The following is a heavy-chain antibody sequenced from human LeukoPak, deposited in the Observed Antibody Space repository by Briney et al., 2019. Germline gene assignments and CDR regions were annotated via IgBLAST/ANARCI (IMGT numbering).Heavy chain of an antibody. J-gene: IGHJ4*02. V-gene: IGHV3-73*01. D-gene: IGHD3-22*01. CDR3: ARASYYYDSSGYYVGDY. CDR2: IRSKANSYAT. Sequence: GGSLRLSCAASGFTFSGSAMHWVRQASGIGLEWVGRIRSKANSYATAYAASVKGRFTISRDDSKNTAYLQMNSLKTEDTAVYYCARASYYYDSSGYYVGDYWGQGTLVTVSS. CDR1: GFTFSGSA.